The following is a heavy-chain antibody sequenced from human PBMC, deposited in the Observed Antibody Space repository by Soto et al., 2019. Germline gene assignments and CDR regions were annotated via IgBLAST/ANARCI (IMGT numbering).Heavy chain of an antibody. CDR2: ISGSGGST. CDR1: GFTFSSYA. D-gene: IGHD1-1*01. V-gene: IGHV3-23*01. Sequence: EVQLLESGGGLVQPGGSLRLSCAASGFTFSSYAMSWVRQAPGKGLEWVSAISGSGGSTYYADSVKGRFTISRDNSKNTMYLQMNSLSAEYTAVYYCAKDGERGGFDYWGQGTLVTVSS. J-gene: IGHJ4*02. CDR3: AKDGERGGFDY.